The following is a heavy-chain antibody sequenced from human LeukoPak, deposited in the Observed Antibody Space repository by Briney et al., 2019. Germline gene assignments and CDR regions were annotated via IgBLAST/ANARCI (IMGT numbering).Heavy chain of an antibody. D-gene: IGHD6-6*01. CDR2: IYTSGST. V-gene: IGHV4-61*02. J-gene: IGHJ6*03. CDR1: GGSISSSSYY. CDR3: ARVNPSPYYYYMDV. Sequence: SETLSLTCTVSGGSISSSSYYWGWIRQPAGKGLEWIGRIYTSGSTNYNPSLKSRVTISVDTSKNQFSLKLSSVTAADTAVYYCARVNPSPYYYYMDVWGKGTTVTVSS.